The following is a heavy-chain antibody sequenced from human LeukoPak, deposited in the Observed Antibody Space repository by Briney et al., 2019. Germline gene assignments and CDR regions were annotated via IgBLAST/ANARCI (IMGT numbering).Heavy chain of an antibody. D-gene: IGHD3-10*01. CDR2: ISPSGGNT. Sequence: GGSLRLSCAASGFTFRDLDMSWVRQAPGKGLEWVSSISPSGGNTYYADYVKGRFTISRDNVKNTLYLQMSSLRAEDTAVYYCVKGTYGDGLWGQGTLVTVSS. CDR3: VKGTYGDGL. V-gene: IGHV3-23*01. CDR1: GFTFRDLD. J-gene: IGHJ4*02.